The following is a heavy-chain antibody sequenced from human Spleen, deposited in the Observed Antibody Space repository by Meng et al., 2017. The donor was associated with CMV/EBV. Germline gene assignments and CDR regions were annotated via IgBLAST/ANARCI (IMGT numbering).Heavy chain of an antibody. CDR3: ARDIVVVPAATYNWFDP. V-gene: IGHV4-31*03. J-gene: IGHJ5*02. CDR2: IYYSGST. CDR1: GGSISSGGYY. D-gene: IGHD2-2*01. Sequence: SETLSLTCTVSGGSISSGGYYWSWIRQHPGKGLEWIGYIYYSGSTYYNPSLKSRVTISVDTSKNQFSLKLSSVTAADTAVYYCARDIVVVPAATYNWFDPWGQGTLVTVSS.